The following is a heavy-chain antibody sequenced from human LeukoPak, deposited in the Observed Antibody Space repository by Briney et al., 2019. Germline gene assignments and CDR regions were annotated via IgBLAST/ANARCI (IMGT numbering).Heavy chain of an antibody. CDR3: SRESSGVWAAGDFDI. CDR2: IYYSGST. V-gene: IGHV4-59*01. J-gene: IGHJ3*02. Sequence: SGTLSLTCTVSGGSISSYYWSWIRQPPGKGLEWIGHIYYSGSTNYNPSLKSRVTISVDTSKNQFSLKLSSVTAADTAVYYCSRESSGVWAAGDFDIWGQGTMVTVSS. CDR1: GGSISSYY. D-gene: IGHD3-16*01.